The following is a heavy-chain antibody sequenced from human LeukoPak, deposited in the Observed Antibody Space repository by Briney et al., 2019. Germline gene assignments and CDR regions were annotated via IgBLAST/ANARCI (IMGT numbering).Heavy chain of an antibody. V-gene: IGHV3-48*03. Sequence: GGSLRLSCAASGVTFSSDEMNWVRQAPGKGRGWVSYISSSGSNIYYADSVKGRFTISRDNAKNSLFLQVNSLRAEDTAVYYCARLYSSSSGRALDYWGQGTLVTVSS. J-gene: IGHJ4*02. CDR2: ISSSGSNI. D-gene: IGHD6-6*01. CDR3: ARLYSSSSGRALDY. CDR1: GVTFSSDE.